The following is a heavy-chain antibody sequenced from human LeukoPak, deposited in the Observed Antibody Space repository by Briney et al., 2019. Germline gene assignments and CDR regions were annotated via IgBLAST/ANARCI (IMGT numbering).Heavy chain of an antibody. J-gene: IGHJ4*02. CDR1: GFTFSSYW. Sequence: GGSLRLSCAASGFTFSSYWMSWVRQAPGKGLEWVATIGQDGSEKFYVDSVKGRFTISRDNAKNSLFLQIYSLRAEDTSVYYCARVGPSDIVVVVALDYWGQGTLVTVSS. CDR2: IGQDGSEK. V-gene: IGHV3-7*01. CDR3: ARVGPSDIVVVVALDY. D-gene: IGHD2-15*01.